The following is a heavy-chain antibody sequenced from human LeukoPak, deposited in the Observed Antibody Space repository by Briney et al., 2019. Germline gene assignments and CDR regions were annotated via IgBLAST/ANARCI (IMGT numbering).Heavy chain of an antibody. J-gene: IGHJ4*02. Sequence: SETLSLTCTVSGGSISSGGYYWRWLRQPPGKGLEWIGYIYHSGSTYYNPSLKSRVTISVDRSKNQFSLKLSSVTAADTAVYYCAREGPAFDYWGQGTLVTVSS. CDR3: AREGPAFDY. CDR2: IYHSGST. CDR1: GGSISSGGYY. V-gene: IGHV4-30-2*01.